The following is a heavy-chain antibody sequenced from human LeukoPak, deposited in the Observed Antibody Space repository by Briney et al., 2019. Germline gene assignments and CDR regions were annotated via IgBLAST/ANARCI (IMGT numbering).Heavy chain of an antibody. D-gene: IGHD1-26*01. CDR3: ARETQWEPFDY. Sequence: GGSLRLSCAASGFTFSNYNMNWVRQAPGKGLEWVSSIASSSSYIYYADSVKGRFTISRDNAKNSLYLQMNSLRAEDTGVYYCARETQWEPFDYWGQGTLVTVSS. CDR2: IASSSSYI. V-gene: IGHV3-21*01. CDR1: GFTFSNYN. J-gene: IGHJ4*02.